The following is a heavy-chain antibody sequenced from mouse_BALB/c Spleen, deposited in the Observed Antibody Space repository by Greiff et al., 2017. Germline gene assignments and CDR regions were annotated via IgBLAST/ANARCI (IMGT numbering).Heavy chain of an antibody. CDR3: ARSGITRRTWFAY. Sequence: EVQLVESGPGLVKPSQSLSLTCTVTGYSITSDYAWNWIRQFPGNKLEWMGYISYSGSTSYNPSLKSRISITRDTSKNQFFLQLNSVTTEDTATYYCARSGITRRTWFAYWGQGTLVTVSA. V-gene: IGHV3-2*02. J-gene: IGHJ3*01. CDR1: GYSITSDYA. CDR2: ISYSGST. D-gene: IGHD2-4*01.